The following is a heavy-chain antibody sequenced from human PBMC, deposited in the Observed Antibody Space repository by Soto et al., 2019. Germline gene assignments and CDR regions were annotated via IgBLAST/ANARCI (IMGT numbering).Heavy chain of an antibody. D-gene: IGHD6-13*01. CDR1: GYSFPNFW. J-gene: IGHJ6*02. V-gene: IGHV5-51*01. CDR2: IYPGDSDT. CDR3: ARVQGSRNYYYGMDV. Sequence: ESLKISCKGSGYSFPNFWIGWVRRMPGKGLEWMGIIYPGDSDTRYGPSFQGQVTISADKSITTAYLQWNSLKASDTAMYYCARVQGSRNYYYGMDVWGQGTTVTVSS.